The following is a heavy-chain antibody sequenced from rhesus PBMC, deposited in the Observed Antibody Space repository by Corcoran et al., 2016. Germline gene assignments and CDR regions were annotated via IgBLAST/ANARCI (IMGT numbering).Heavy chain of an antibody. CDR1: GGSISSSY. D-gene: IGHD6-25*01. Sequence: QLQLQESGPGLVKPSETLSVTCAVSGGSISSSYWSWIRQAPGKGLEGIGYIYGSGSTTNYNPSLKTRVPLSVDTSKNQLSLKLSSVTAADTAVYYCARTKTGYSGSFHFDYWGQGVLVTVSS. CDR3: ARTKTGYSGSFHFDY. J-gene: IGHJ4*01. CDR2: IYGSGSTT. V-gene: IGHV4-169*01.